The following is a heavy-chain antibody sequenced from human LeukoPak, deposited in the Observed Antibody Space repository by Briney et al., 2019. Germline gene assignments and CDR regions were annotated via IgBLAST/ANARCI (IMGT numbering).Heavy chain of an antibody. V-gene: IGHV4-34*01. J-gene: IGHJ4*02. Sequence: PSETLSLTCAVYGGSFSGYYWSWIRQPPGKGLEWIGEINHSGSTNYNPSLKSRVTISVDTSKNQFSLKLSSVTAADTAVYYCARDSYGYVYWGQGTLVTVSS. CDR3: ARDSYGYVY. CDR1: GGSFSGYY. D-gene: IGHD5-18*01. CDR2: INHSGST.